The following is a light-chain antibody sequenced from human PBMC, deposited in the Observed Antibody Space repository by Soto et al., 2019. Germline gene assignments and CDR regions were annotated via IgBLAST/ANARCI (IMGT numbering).Light chain of an antibody. CDR3: QQDGSSPQYT. J-gene: IGKJ2*01. Sequence: IVLTQSPGPLSFSPGERAPLSCRASPRVSSSYLAWYQPNPGQAPRLPISGAPSRATGIPDRFGGSGSGTDFTLTISRLEPEDFAVSYCQQDGSSPQYTFGQGAKVDIK. V-gene: IGKV3-20*01. CDR1: PRVSSSY. CDR2: GAP.